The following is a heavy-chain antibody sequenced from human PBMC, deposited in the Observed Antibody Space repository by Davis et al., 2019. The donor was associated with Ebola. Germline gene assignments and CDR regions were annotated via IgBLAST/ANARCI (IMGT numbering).Heavy chain of an antibody. J-gene: IGHJ4*02. CDR1: GGFISSSSYY. V-gene: IGHV4-39*01. D-gene: IGHD4-23*01. Sequence: MPSETLSLTCTVSGGFISSSSYYWGWIRQPPGKGLEWIGTIYYSGGTNYHPSLKSRVTISADTSKNQFSLKLRSVTAADTAVYYCARRVKGTVVTPFDYWGQGTLVTVSS. CDR2: IYYSGGT. CDR3: ARRVKGTVVTPFDY.